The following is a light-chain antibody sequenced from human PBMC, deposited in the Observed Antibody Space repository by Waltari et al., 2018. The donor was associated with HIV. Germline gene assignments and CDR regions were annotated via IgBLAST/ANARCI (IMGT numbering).Light chain of an antibody. J-gene: IGLJ2*01. Sequence: QPVLTQPPSASGDPGQRVTISCTGSKSNIGAGYEVHWYQQVPGTAPKLLIYGNNNRASGVPDRFSDSKSGTSASLAISGLQAEDEAEYHCQSYDSSLTTTVFGGGTKLTVL. CDR1: KSNIGAGYE. CDR3: QSYDSSLTTTV. CDR2: GNN. V-gene: IGLV1-40*01.